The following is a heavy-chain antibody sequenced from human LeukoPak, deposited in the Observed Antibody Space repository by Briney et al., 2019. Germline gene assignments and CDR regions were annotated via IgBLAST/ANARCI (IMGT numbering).Heavy chain of an antibody. V-gene: IGHV4-34*01. Sequence: SETLSLTCAVYGGSFSGYYWSWIRQPPGKGLEWIGEINRSGSTNYNPSLKSRVTISVDTSKNQFSLKLSSVTAADTAVYYCARARLLWFGELSYYFDYWGQGTLVTVSS. J-gene: IGHJ4*02. CDR2: INRSGST. CDR1: GGSFSGYY. CDR3: ARARLLWFGELSYYFDY. D-gene: IGHD3-10*01.